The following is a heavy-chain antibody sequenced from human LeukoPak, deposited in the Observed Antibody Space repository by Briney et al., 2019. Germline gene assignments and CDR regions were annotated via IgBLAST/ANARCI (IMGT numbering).Heavy chain of an antibody. V-gene: IGHV4-30-2*01. J-gene: IGHJ4*02. CDR2: IYHSGST. CDR3: ARNKLVADKGWPYDY. D-gene: IGHD5-12*01. Sequence: SQTLSLTCTVSGGSISSGGYYWSWIRQPPGKGLEWIGYIYHSGSTYYNPSLKSRVTISVDRSKNQFSLKLSSVTAADTAVYYCARNKLVADKGWPYDYWGQGTLVTVSS. CDR1: GGSISSGGYY.